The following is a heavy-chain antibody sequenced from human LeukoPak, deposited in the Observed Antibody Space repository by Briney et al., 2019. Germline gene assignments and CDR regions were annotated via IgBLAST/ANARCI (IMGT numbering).Heavy chain of an antibody. Sequence: SVKVSCKASGGTFSSYAISWVRQAPGQGLEWMGGIIPIFGTANYAQKFQGRVTITAVESTSTAYMELSSLRSEDTAVYYCARGSHDFWSGSPTTLNDYWGQGTLVTVSS. D-gene: IGHD3-3*01. CDR2: IIPIFGTA. V-gene: IGHV1-69*13. CDR1: GGTFSSYA. J-gene: IGHJ4*02. CDR3: ARGSHDFWSGSPTTLNDY.